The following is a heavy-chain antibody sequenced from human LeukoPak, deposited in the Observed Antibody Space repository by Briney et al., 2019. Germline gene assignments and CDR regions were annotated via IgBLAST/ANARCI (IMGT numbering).Heavy chain of an antibody. J-gene: IGHJ4*02. CDR1: GYTFTSYG. Sequence: ASVKVPCKASGYTFTSYGISWVRQAPGQGLEWMGWISAYNGNTNYAQKLQGRVTMTTDTSTSTAYMELRSLRSDDTAVYYCARQAAAGTLLDYWGQGTLVTVSS. CDR2: ISAYNGNT. V-gene: IGHV1-18*01. D-gene: IGHD6-13*01. CDR3: ARQAAAGTLLDY.